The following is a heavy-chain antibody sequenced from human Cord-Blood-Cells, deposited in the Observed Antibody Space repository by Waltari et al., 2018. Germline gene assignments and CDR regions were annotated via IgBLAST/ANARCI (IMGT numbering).Heavy chain of an antibody. J-gene: IGHJ6*03. D-gene: IGHD6-13*01. CDR1: GGSFSGYY. V-gene: IGHV4-34*01. CDR3: ARRVLAAAAYYYYYYMDV. CDR2: INHSGST. Sequence: QVQLQQWGAGLLKPSETLSHTCAVYGGSFSGYYWSWIRQPPGKGLEWIGEINHSGSTNDNPSRKSRVTISVDTSKNQFALKLSSVTAADTAVYYCARRVLAAAAYYYYYYMDVWGKGTTVTVSS.